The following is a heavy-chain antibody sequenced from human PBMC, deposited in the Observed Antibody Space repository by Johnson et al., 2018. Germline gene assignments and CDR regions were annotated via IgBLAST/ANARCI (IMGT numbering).Heavy chain of an antibody. D-gene: IGHD2-8*01. CDR1: GFIFSDYY. CDR3: ARSARLGYCTNGLCYTWAFDI. CDR2: ISTSGSTI. Sequence: QVQLVESGGGLVKPGGSLRLSCAASGFIFSDYYINWIRQAPGKGLEWVSYISTSGSTIYYADSVKGRFTISRDNAKNSLFLQMNSLRAEDTAVYYWARSARLGYCTNGLCYTWAFDIWCQGTMVTVSS. J-gene: IGHJ3*02. V-gene: IGHV3-11*01.